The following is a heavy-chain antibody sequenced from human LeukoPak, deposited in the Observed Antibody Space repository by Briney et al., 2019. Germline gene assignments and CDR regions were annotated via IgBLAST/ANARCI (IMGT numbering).Heavy chain of an antibody. D-gene: IGHD6-13*01. CDR3: AKDPYSSSWSEYFQH. CDR2: ISGSGGST. CDR1: GFTFSSYA. V-gene: IGHV3-23*01. Sequence: GGSLRLSCAASGFTFSSYAMSWVRQAPGKGLEWVSAISGSGGSTYYADSVKGRFTISRDNSKNTLYLQMNSLGAEDTAVYYCAKDPYSSSWSEYFQHWGQGTLVTVSS. J-gene: IGHJ1*01.